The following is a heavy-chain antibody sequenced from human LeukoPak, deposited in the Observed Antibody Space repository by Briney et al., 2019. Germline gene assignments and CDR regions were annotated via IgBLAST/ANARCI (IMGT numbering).Heavy chain of an antibody. Sequence: ASVKVSCKASGYTFTSYGISWVRQAPGQGLEWMGWISAYNGNTNYTQKLQGRVTMTTDTSTSTAYMELRSLRSDDTAVYYCVVSTHGWIDYWGQGTLVTVSS. D-gene: IGHD2-8*01. CDR3: VVSTHGWIDY. CDR1: GYTFTSYG. J-gene: IGHJ4*02. CDR2: ISAYNGNT. V-gene: IGHV1-18*01.